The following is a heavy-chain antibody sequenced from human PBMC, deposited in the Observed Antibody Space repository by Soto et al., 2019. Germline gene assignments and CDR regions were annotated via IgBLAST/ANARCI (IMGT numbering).Heavy chain of an antibody. Sequence: ASVKVSCKASGGTFSSYAISWVRQAPGQGLEWMGGIIPIFGTANYAQKFQGRVTITADESTSTAYMELSSLRSEDTPVYYCAGSNYDFWSGYQYYFDYWGQGTLVTVSS. V-gene: IGHV1-69*13. CDR3: AGSNYDFWSGYQYYFDY. CDR2: IIPIFGTA. D-gene: IGHD3-3*01. CDR1: GGTFSSYA. J-gene: IGHJ4*02.